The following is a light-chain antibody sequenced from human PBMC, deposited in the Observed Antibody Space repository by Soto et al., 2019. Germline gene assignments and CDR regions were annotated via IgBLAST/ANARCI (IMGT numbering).Light chain of an antibody. CDR2: GAS. CDR1: QNISTY. CDR3: QQSFITPPLT. V-gene: IGKV1-39*01. J-gene: IGKJ4*01. Sequence: DIQMTQSPSSLSASIGDIITITCRASQNISTYLNWYQQKPGKAPKLLIYGASTLQNGVPSRFSGSGSATDYTLTISGLQPEDFATYYCQQSFITPPLTFGGGTKVEMK.